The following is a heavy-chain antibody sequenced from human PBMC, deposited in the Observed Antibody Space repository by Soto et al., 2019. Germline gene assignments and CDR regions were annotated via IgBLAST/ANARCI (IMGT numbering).Heavy chain of an antibody. D-gene: IGHD2-21*02. CDR1: GGSFSGYY. CDR2: INHSGST. CDR3: ARGAKSRGGDSPPDEYCFDY. V-gene: IGHV4-34*01. J-gene: IGHJ4*02. Sequence: QVQLQQWGAGLLKPSETLSLTCAVSGGSFSGYYWSWIRQPPGKGLEWIGEINHSGSTNYNPSLTGQVTISVDTSKNQFSLKLSSVTAADTAVYYCARGAKSRGGDSPPDEYCFDYWGQGTLVTVSS.